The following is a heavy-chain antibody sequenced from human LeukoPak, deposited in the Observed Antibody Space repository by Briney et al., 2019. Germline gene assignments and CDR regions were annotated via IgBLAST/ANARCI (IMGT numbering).Heavy chain of an antibody. D-gene: IGHD1-26*01. CDR2: INSDGSST. CDR3: ARATGSGSYFWFDP. Sequence: GGSLRLSCVASGFTVSSYWMHWVRQAPGKGLVWVSRINSDGSSTTYADSVKGRFTISRDNSKNTLYLQMNSLRAEDTAVYYCARATGSGSYFWFDPWGQGTLVTVSS. V-gene: IGHV3-74*01. CDR1: GFTVSSYW. J-gene: IGHJ5*02.